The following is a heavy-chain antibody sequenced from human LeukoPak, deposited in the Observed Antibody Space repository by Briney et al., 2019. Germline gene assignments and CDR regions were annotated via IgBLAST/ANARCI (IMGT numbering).Heavy chain of an antibody. V-gene: IGHV4-34*01. CDR1: GGSFSGYY. J-gene: IGHJ4*02. CDR2: INHSGST. CDR3: ARGPSSRIVGATANDY. D-gene: IGHD1-26*01. Sequence: PSETLSLTCAVYGGSFSGYYWSWIRQPPGKGLEWIGEINHSGSTNYNPSLKSRVTISVDTSKNQFSLKLSSVTAADTAVYYCARGPSSRIVGATANDYWGQGTLVTVSS.